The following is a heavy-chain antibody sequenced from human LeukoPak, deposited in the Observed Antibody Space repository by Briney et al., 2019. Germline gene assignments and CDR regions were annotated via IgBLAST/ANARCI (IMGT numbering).Heavy chain of an antibody. CDR1: GGSISSYY. V-gene: IGHV4-59*08. Sequence: SETLSLTCTVSGGSISSYYWSWIRQPPGKGLVWIGYIYYSGSTNYNPSLKSRVTISVDTSKNQFSLKLSSVTAADTAMYYCARHWDSSAYLNWFDPWGQGTLVSVSS. CDR2: IYYSGST. D-gene: IGHD3-22*01. J-gene: IGHJ5*02. CDR3: ARHWDSSAYLNWFDP.